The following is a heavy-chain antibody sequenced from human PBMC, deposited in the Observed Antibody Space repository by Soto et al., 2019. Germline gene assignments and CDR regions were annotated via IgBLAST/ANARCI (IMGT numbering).Heavy chain of an antibody. Sequence: LSLTCTVSGCSISSCDYYWIWIRQPPGKGLEWIGYIYYSGSTYYNPSLKSRVTISVDTSKNQFSLKLSSVTAADTAVYYCARDSHNDYDFWSGYGYWGQGTLVTVSS. J-gene: IGHJ4*02. V-gene: IGHV4-30-4*01. CDR2: IYYSGST. D-gene: IGHD3-3*01. CDR1: GCSISSCDYY. CDR3: ARDSHNDYDFWSGYGY.